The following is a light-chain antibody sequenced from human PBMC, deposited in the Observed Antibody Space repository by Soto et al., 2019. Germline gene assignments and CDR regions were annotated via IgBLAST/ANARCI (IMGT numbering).Light chain of an antibody. CDR3: QSYDSSLSGSV. CDR1: SSNIGAGYD. Sequence: QSVLTQPPSVSGAPGQRVTISCTGSSSNIGAGYDVHWYQQLPGTAPKLLIYGNSNRPSGVPDRFSGSKSGTSASLAITGLQAEDEADYYCQSYDSSLSGSVFXTGTNVTVL. J-gene: IGLJ1*01. CDR2: GNS. V-gene: IGLV1-40*01.